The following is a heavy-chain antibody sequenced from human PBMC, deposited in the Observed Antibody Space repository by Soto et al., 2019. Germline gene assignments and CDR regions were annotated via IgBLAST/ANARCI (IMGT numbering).Heavy chain of an antibody. CDR1: GFTFKTYA. CDR2: LSHDGSNK. D-gene: IGHD3-10*01. Sequence: QVQLVESGGGEVQPGRSLRLSCAASGFTFKTYAMHWVRLAPGKGLEWVAVLSHDGSNKYYADSVKGRFTISRDNADNTLYMQTNSLRTEDTAVYYCAKDRFFYGSGHAMDVWGQGTTVTVSS. CDR3: AKDRFFYGSGHAMDV. V-gene: IGHV3-30-3*02. J-gene: IGHJ6*02.